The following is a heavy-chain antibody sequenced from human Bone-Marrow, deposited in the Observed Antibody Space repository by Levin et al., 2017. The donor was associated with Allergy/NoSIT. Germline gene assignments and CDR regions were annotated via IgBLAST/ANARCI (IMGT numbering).Heavy chain of an antibody. Sequence: PGGSLRLSCAASGFTFTSYTMHWVRQAPGKGLEWVASIDSRSDYIYYAASVKGRFTISRENAKNSLYLQMISLRAEDTAIDYWGRGIVVVTASYDFDYWGQGALVTVSS. D-gene: IGHD2-21*02. J-gene: IGHJ4*02. CDR3: GRGIVVVTASYDFDY. CDR1: GFTFTSYT. V-gene: IGHV3-21*01. CDR2: IDSRSDYI.